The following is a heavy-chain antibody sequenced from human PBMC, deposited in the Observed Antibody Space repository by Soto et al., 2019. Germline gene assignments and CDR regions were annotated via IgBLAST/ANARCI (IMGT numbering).Heavy chain of an antibody. Sequence: GGSLRLSCAASGFTFSSYEMNWVRQAPGKGLEWVSYISSSGSTIYYADSVKGRFNISRDNAKNSLYLQMNSLRAEDTAVYYCARCVIVATTRGFDYLGLGTVVTVSS. CDR3: ARCVIVATTRGFDY. J-gene: IGHJ4*02. V-gene: IGHV3-48*03. CDR1: GFTFSSYE. D-gene: IGHD5-12*01. CDR2: ISSSGSTI.